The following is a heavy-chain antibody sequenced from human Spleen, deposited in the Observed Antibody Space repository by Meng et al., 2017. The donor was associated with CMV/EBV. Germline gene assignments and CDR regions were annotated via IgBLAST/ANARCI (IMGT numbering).Heavy chain of an antibody. CDR1: GYTFTSYA. V-gene: IGHV1-46*01. CDR3: ARSSRTHYFDY. D-gene: IGHD2-15*01. CDR2: INPSSGST. J-gene: IGHJ4*02. Sequence: ASVKVSCKASGYTFTSYAISWVRQAPGQGLEWMGIINPSSGSTIYAQKFQGRVTMTGDTSTGTVFMELGSLRSDDTAVYYCARSSRTHYFDYWGQGPLVTVSS.